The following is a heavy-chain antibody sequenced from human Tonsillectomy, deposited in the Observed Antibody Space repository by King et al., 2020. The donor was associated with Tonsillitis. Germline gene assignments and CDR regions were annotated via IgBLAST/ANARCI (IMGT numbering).Heavy chain of an antibody. Sequence: VQLQQWGAGLLKPSETLSLTCAVYGGSFSGYYWSWIRQPPGKGLEWIGEINHSGSTNYNPSLKSRVTIVDTSKNQFSLKLSSVTAADTAVYYCARGAYSSGFYYFDYWGQGTLVTVSS. J-gene: IGHJ4*02. CDR2: INHSGST. CDR1: GGSFSGYY. D-gene: IGHD6-19*01. V-gene: IGHV4-34*01. CDR3: ARGAYSSGFYYFDY.